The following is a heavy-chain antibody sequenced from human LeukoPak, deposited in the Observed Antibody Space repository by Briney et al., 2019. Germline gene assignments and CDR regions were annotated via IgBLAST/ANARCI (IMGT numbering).Heavy chain of an antibody. D-gene: IGHD3-22*01. J-gene: IGHJ3*02. V-gene: IGHV1-2*02. CDR3: ARDLFSSGYYYGGDAFDI. Sequence: GASVKVSCKASGYTFTGYYMHWVRQAPGQGLEWMGWINPNSGGTNYAQKFQGRVTMTRDTSISTAYMELSRLRSDDTAVYYCARDLFSSGYYYGGDAFDIWGQGTMVTVSS. CDR2: INPNSGGT. CDR1: GYTFTGYY.